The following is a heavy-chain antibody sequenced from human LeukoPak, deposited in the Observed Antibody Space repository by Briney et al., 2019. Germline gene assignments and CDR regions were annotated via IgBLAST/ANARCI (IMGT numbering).Heavy chain of an antibody. V-gene: IGHV1-18*01. J-gene: IGHJ4*02. CDR1: GGTFSSYA. CDR3: VRYEEWLLRREYYFDY. CDR2: ISAYNGNT. D-gene: IGHD3-3*01. Sequence: VASVKVSCKASGGTFSSYAISWVRQAPGQGLEWMGWISAYNGNTNYAQKLQGRVTMTTDTSTSTAYMELRSLRSDDTAVYYCVRYEEWLLRREYYFDYWGQGTLVTVSS.